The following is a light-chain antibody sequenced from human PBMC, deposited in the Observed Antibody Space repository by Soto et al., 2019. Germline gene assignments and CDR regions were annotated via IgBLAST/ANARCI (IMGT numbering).Light chain of an antibody. CDR3: QRYNSLSYT. Sequence: DIQMTQSPSTLSASVGDRVTITCRASQSISNWLAWYQKKPGKAPKLLIYGASSLESGVPSRFRSPGSGTEFTLTINRLQADDFATYYCQRYNSLSYTFRHVTKVEIK. V-gene: IGKV1-5*03. CDR2: GAS. CDR1: QSISNW. J-gene: IGKJ2*01.